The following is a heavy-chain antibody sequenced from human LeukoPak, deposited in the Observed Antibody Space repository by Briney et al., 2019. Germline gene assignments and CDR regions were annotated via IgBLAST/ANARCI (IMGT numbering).Heavy chain of an antibody. CDR3: ARDPSNTSGRYAYFDY. V-gene: IGHV1-18*01. Sequence: ASVKVSCKASGFTFNRYGISWVRKAPGQALEWMGWISAYNGDTNYAQKFQGRVTMTTDTSTSTAYMELRSLISDDTAVYYCARDPSNTSGRYAYFDYWGQGTLVTVSS. J-gene: IGHJ4*02. D-gene: IGHD6-19*01. CDR1: GFTFNRYG. CDR2: ISAYNGDT.